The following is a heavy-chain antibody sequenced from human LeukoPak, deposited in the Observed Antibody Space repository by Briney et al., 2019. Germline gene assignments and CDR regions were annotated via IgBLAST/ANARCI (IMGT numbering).Heavy chain of an antibody. CDR3: ARQVIPSQYSGSWFDS. V-gene: IGHV1-18*01. CDR2: ITTYNDNT. Sequence: VASVKVSCKAPGYTFISHDISWVRQAPGQGLEWMGWITTYNDNTNTKYAQRLQGRVTMTIDTSTSTAYMELRSLRSDDTAVYYCARQVIPSQYSGSWFDSWGQGTLVTVSS. J-gene: IGHJ5*01. D-gene: IGHD3-16*02. CDR1: GYTFISHD.